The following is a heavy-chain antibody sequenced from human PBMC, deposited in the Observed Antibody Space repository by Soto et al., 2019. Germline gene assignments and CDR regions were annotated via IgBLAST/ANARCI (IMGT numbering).Heavy chain of an antibody. D-gene: IGHD6-6*01. CDR1: GYTFTGYY. J-gene: IGHJ5*02. Sequence: GASVKVSCKASGYTFTGYYMHWVRQAPGQGLEWMGWINPNSGGTNYAQKFQGRVTMTRDTSISTAYMELSRLRSDDTAVYYCARDEGGVGKNYTSSARWFDPWGQGTLVTVSS. V-gene: IGHV1-2*02. CDR3: ARDEGGVGKNYTSSARWFDP. CDR2: INPNSGGT.